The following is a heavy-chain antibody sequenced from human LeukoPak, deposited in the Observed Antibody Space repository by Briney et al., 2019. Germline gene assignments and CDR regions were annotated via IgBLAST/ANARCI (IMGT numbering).Heavy chain of an antibody. CDR2: INSVGSST. CDR3: ARDFDRYYFDY. Sequence: PGGSLRLSCAASGIIFSNYWMHWVRQAPGKGLVWVSRINSVGSSTSSADSVKGRFTISRDNAKNTLYLQMNSLRAEDTAVYYCARDFDRYYFDYWGQGTLVTVSS. D-gene: IGHD3-9*01. V-gene: IGHV3-74*01. CDR1: GIIFSNYW. J-gene: IGHJ4*02.